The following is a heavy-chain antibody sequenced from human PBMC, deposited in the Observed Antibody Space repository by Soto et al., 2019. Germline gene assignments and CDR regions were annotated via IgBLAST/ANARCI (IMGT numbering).Heavy chain of an antibody. CDR3: TTFTVVTANDN. Sequence: EVQLVESGGGLVKPGESLRLSCAASGFSLSNVWMNWVRQAPGKGLEWVGRIKSESDGGTTEYGAPVRGRFTISRDDSSNTMYLQMNSVRTDDTAVYYCTTFTVVTANDNWGQGALVTVSS. CDR2: IKSESDGGTT. CDR1: GFSLSNVW. D-gene: IGHD2-21*02. V-gene: IGHV3-15*07. J-gene: IGHJ4*01.